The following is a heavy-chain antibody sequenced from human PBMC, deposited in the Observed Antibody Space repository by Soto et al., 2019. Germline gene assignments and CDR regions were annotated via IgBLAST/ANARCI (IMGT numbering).Heavy chain of an antibody. CDR1: GFTFSSYA. Sequence: EVQLLESGGGLVQPGGSLRLSCAASGFTFSSYAMSWVRQAPGQGLEWVSAISGSGGSTYYADSVKGRFTISRDNSKNTLYLQMNSLRAEDTAVYYCAKDRGDYGDYDVVVMSEIGKFDYWGQGTLVTVSS. CDR3: AKDRGDYGDYDVVVMSEIGKFDY. D-gene: IGHD4-17*01. V-gene: IGHV3-23*01. CDR2: ISGSGGST. J-gene: IGHJ4*02.